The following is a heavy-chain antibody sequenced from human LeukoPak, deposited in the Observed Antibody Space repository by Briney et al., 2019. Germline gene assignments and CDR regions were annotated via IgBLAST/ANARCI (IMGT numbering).Heavy chain of an antibody. D-gene: IGHD3-10*01. J-gene: IGHJ6*03. V-gene: IGHV4-59*01. CDR2: IYYSGST. CDR3: ARARTRGYYGSGSHPPYYYYMDV. CDR1: AGSISSYY. Sequence: SETLSLTCTVSAGSISSYYWSWIRQPPGKGLEWVGYIYYSGSTNYNPSLKSRVTISVDTSKNQFSLKLSSVTAADTAVYYCARARTRGYYGSGSHPPYYYYMDVWGKGTTVTVSS.